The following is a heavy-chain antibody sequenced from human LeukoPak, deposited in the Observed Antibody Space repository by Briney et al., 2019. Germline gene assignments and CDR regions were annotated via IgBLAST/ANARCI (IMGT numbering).Heavy chain of an antibody. J-gene: IGHJ4*02. CDR2: ISGSGGST. CDR1: GFTFSSYA. CDR3: VKERGSSSWYPPPYYFDY. V-gene: IGHV3-23*01. D-gene: IGHD6-13*01. Sequence: PGGSLRLSCAASGFTFSSYAMSWVRQAPGKGLEWVSAISGSGGSTYYADSVKGRFTISRDNSKNTLYLQMNSLRAEDTAVYYCVKERGSSSWYPPPYYFDYWGQGTLVTVSS.